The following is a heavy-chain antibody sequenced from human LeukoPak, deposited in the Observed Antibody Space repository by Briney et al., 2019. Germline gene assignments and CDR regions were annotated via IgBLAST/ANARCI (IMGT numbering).Heavy chain of an antibody. Sequence: IPSVTLSLTCDVNGGSLSGSYWSWIRQSPEKGLEWIGEINQSGNSNYNPSLKSRVTILVDTSKNQFSLKLSSVTAADTAVYYCARQKPSTFRQYGRGRPLDSWGQGTLVTVSS. CDR1: GGSLSGSY. CDR3: ARQKPSTFRQYGRGRPLDS. D-gene: IGHD4-11*01. V-gene: IGHV4-34*01. CDR2: INQSGNS. J-gene: IGHJ4*02.